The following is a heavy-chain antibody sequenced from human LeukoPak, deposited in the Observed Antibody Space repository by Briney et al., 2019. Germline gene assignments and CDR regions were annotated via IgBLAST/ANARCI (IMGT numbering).Heavy chain of an antibody. CDR2: IKEDGTET. Sequence: PGGSLRLSCAASGSNISDFWMTWVRQAPGKGLEWVANIKEDGTETHLVDSVKGRFTISRDNTKNVLYLQMNSLRGDDTATYYCVRESRPGGAMGLYHNFDYWGQGTLVAVSS. D-gene: IGHD3-16*01. CDR3: VRESRPGGAMGLYHNFDY. V-gene: IGHV3-7*01. J-gene: IGHJ4*02. CDR1: GSNISDFW.